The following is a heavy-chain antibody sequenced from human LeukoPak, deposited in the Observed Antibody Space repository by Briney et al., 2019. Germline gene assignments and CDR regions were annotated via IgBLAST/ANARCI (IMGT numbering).Heavy chain of an antibody. V-gene: IGHV3-30*02. D-gene: IGHD4-17*01. CDR2: IRYDGSNK. CDR3: ARDLGTTVTTYLDY. Sequence: GGSLRLSCAASGFTFSSYGMHWVRQAPGKGLEWVAFIRYDGSNKYYADSVKGRFTISRGNSKNTLYLQMNSLRAEDTAVYYCARDLGTTVTTYLDYWGQGTLVTVSS. J-gene: IGHJ4*02. CDR1: GFTFSSYG.